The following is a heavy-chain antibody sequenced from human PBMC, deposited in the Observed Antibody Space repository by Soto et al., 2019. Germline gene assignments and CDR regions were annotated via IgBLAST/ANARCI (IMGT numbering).Heavy chain of an antibody. CDR2: MNPNSGNT. Sequence: QVQLVQSGAEVKKPGASVKVSCKASGYTFTSYDINWVRQATGQGLEWMGWMNPNSGNTGYAQKFQGRVTMTRYTSISTAYMELGSLRSEDTAVYCCARGRFTMVRGVINGVPDYWGQGTLVTVCS. V-gene: IGHV1-8*01. CDR3: ARGRFTMVRGVINGVPDY. J-gene: IGHJ4*02. CDR1: GYTFTSYD. D-gene: IGHD3-10*01.